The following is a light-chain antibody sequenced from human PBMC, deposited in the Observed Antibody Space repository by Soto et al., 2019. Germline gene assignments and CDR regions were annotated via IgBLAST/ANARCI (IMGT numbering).Light chain of an antibody. CDR3: CSYAGRTTWV. Sequence: QSVLTQPASVSGSPRQSITISCTGTDSDIGGYNLVSWYQQHPGKAPKVLLYEGNERPSGVSNRFSGSKSGNTASLTISGLQAEDEADYYCCSYAGRTTWVFGGGTKLTVL. CDR1: DSDIGGYNL. J-gene: IGLJ3*02. V-gene: IGLV2-23*01. CDR2: EGN.